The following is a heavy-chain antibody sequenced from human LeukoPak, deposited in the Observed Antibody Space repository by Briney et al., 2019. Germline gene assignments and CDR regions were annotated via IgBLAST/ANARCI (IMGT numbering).Heavy chain of an antibody. Sequence: PGRSLRLSCAASGFTFSSYAMHWVRQAPGKGLEWVAVISYDGSNKYYADSVKGRFTISRDNAKNSLYLQMNSLRAEDTAVYYCARDLPYCSSTSCSYGYGMDVWGQGTTVTVSS. D-gene: IGHD2-2*01. CDR1: GFTFSSYA. V-gene: IGHV3-30*04. CDR2: ISYDGSNK. CDR3: ARDLPYCSSTSCSYGYGMDV. J-gene: IGHJ6*02.